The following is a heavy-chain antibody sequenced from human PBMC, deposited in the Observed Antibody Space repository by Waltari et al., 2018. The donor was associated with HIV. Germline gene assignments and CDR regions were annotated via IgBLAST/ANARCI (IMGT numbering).Heavy chain of an antibody. CDR2: IYYSGST. V-gene: IGHV4-39*01. D-gene: IGHD3-22*01. CDR1: GGSITRSSFY. Sequence: QLQLQESGPGLVKPSETLSLTCTVSGGSITRSSFYWGWIRQPPGKGLQWIGSIYYSGSTSYNPSLKSRVTISVDTSKNQFSLKLTSVTAADTAVYYCARHRTHYYDSSGYYYAWQDWGQGSL. CDR3: ARHRTHYYDSSGYYYAWQD. J-gene: IGHJ4*02.